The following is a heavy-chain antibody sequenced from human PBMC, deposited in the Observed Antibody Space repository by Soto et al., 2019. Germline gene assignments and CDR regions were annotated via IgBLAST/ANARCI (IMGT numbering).Heavy chain of an antibody. CDR1: GGTFSSYA. J-gene: IGHJ5*02. Sequence: SVKVYCTASGGTFSSYAISLVRQAPGQGLEWMGGIIPIFGAANYAQKFQGRVTITADESTSTAYMELSSLRSEDTAVYYCARDPNYSSGWYRGWFDTWGQGTLVTVSS. V-gene: IGHV1-69*13. D-gene: IGHD6-19*01. CDR3: ARDPNYSSGWYRGWFDT. CDR2: IIPIFGAA.